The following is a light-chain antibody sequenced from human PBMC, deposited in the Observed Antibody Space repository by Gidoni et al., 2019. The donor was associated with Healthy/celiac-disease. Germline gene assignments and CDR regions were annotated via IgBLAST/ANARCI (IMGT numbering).Light chain of an antibody. CDR1: QSVSSN. J-gene: IGKJ2*04. CDR3: QQYNNWPRS. Sequence: EIVMTQSPATLSVSPGERATLSCRASQSVSSNLAWYHHKPGQAPRLLIYGASTRATGIPARFSGSGSVTEFTLNISSRQSEDFAVYYCQQYNNWPRSFGQGTKLEIK. V-gene: IGKV3-15*01. CDR2: GAS.